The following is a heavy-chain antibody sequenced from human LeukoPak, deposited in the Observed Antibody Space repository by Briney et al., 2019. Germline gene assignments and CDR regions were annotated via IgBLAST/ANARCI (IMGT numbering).Heavy chain of an antibody. D-gene: IGHD3-10*01. V-gene: IGHV1-46*01. CDR2: IKPSGGST. J-gene: IGHJ6*02. Sequence: ASVKVSCKASGYTFTSYYMHWVRQAPGQGLEWMGIIKPSGGSTSYAQKSQGRVTMTRDTSTSTVYMELSSLRSEDTAVYYCARDIGFGELYYYYGMDVWGQGTTVTVSS. CDR1: GYTFTSYY. CDR3: ARDIGFGELYYYYGMDV.